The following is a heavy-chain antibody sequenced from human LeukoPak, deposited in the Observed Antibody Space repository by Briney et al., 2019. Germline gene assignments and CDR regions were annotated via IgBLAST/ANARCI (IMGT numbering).Heavy chain of an antibody. CDR3: ARDRLNSSSWYALAGYYYYYGMDV. D-gene: IGHD6-13*01. Sequence: SETLSLTCTVSGGSINSYYWSWLRQPAGKGLEWLGRIYTSGSTNYNPSLKSRVTMSVDTSKNQFSLKLSSVTAADTAVYYCARDRLNSSSWYALAGYYYYYGMDVWGQGTTVTVSS. CDR1: GGSINSYY. V-gene: IGHV4-4*07. CDR2: IYTSGST. J-gene: IGHJ6*02.